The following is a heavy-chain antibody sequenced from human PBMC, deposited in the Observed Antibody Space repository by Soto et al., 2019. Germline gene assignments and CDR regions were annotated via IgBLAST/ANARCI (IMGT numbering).Heavy chain of an antibody. Sequence: QVQLQESGPGLVKPSETLSLTCTVSGGSIGNSYWSWIRQSPGKGLEWIGYIYYSGSSNYNPSPKSRVSISVDTAKNQFSLKLSSVTAADTAVYYCARHSSSWPIFDYWGQGTLGIVSS. CDR3: ARHSSSWPIFDY. V-gene: IGHV4-59*08. D-gene: IGHD6-13*01. CDR2: IYYSGSS. J-gene: IGHJ4*02. CDR1: GGSIGNSY.